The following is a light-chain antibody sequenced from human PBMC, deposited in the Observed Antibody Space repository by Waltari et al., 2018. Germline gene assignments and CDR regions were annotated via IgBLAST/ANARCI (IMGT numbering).Light chain of an antibody. J-gene: IGKJ1*01. CDR3: QQVDSFPRT. V-gene: IGKV1-12*01. Sequence: DIQMTQSPSSVSASVGDRVPLTCRASQGISSRIAWYQQKPGKAPKLLIYDASSLHSGVPSRFSGSGSGTEFTLTISSLQPEDFATYYCQQVDSFPRTFGQGTKVEVK. CDR2: DAS. CDR1: QGISSR.